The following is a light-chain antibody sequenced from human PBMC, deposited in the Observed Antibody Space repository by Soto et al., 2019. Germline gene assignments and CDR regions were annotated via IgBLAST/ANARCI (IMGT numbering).Light chain of an antibody. V-gene: IGKV3-20*01. Sequence: EMVLTQSPGTLSLSPGERATLSCRASQSVTNNYLAWYQQKPGQAPRLLIYGASSRATGIPDRFGGGGSGTDFTLTISRLEPEDFAMFYCHQYGTSPFTFGPGTKVDIK. CDR3: HQYGTSPFT. J-gene: IGKJ3*01. CDR1: QSVTNNY. CDR2: GAS.